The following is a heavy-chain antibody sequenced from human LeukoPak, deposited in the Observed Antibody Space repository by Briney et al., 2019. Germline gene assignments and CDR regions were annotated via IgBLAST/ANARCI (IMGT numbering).Heavy chain of an antibody. D-gene: IGHD5-24*01. CDR1: GYTFTSYY. Sequence: ASVKVSCKASGYTFTSYYMHWVRQAPGQGLEWMGWISAYNGNTNYAQKLQGRVTMTTDTSTSTAYMELRSLRSDDTAVYYCARGSRDGYNLREPRLSDYWGQGTLVTVSS. J-gene: IGHJ4*02. V-gene: IGHV1-18*04. CDR3: ARGSRDGYNLREPRLSDY. CDR2: ISAYNGNT.